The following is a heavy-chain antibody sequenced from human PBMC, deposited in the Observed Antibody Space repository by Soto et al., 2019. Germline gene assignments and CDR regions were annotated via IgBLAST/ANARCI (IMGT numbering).Heavy chain of an antibody. CDR3: ARKKGNDYSYDY. Sequence: PVGSLRLSCAASGFMFSSYWMHWVRQAPGKGLVWVSRINGDGSGTNYADSVKGRFTISRDNAKNTLYLQMNSLRAEDAAVYYCARKKGNDYSYDYWGQGTLVTVSS. D-gene: IGHD4-4*01. V-gene: IGHV3-74*01. CDR2: INGDGSGT. J-gene: IGHJ4*02. CDR1: GFMFSSYW.